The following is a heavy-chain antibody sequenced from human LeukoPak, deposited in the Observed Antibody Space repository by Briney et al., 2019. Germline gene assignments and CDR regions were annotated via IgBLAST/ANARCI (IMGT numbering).Heavy chain of an antibody. CDR2: FYASGNT. Sequence: SETLSLTCTVSGGSISSYYWSWIRQPAGKGLEWIGRFYASGNTDYDPSLQSRVIISVETPKNQFNLKMSSLTAADTAVYYCAREREYYGTSGYYYSCGMDVWGQGTTVTVSS. J-gene: IGHJ6*02. D-gene: IGHD3-22*01. CDR1: GGSISSYY. CDR3: AREREYYGTSGYYYSCGMDV. V-gene: IGHV4-4*07.